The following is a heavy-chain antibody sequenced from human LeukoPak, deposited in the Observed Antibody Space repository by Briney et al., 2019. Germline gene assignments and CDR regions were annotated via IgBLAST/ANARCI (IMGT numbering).Heavy chain of an antibody. J-gene: IGHJ6*03. V-gene: IGHV4-4*07. CDR1: GDSISGYY. D-gene: IGHD5-24*01. CDR2: IYPTGTT. Sequence: PSETLSLTCTVSGDSISGYYWSWIRQPAGKGLEWIGRIYPTGTTNYNPSLTSRVTISIDMSRNQFSLRLTSVTAADTAVYYCARNGSPRRKYFYYYMDVWGKGTTVTVSS. CDR3: ARNGSPRRKYFYYYMDV.